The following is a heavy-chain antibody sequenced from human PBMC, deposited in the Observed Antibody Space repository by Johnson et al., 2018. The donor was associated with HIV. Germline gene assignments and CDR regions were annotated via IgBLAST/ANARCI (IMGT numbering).Heavy chain of an antibody. V-gene: IGHV3-13*01. D-gene: IGHD3-16*02. J-gene: IGHJ3*02. CDR3: ARARVITFGGVIVRVGAFDI. CDR2: IGTAGDT. Sequence: VLLVESGGGLVQPGGSLRLSCAASGFTFSSYDMHWVRQVTGKGLEWVSAIGTAGDTYYPGSVKGRFTISRENAKNSLYLQMNSLRAGDTAVYYCARARVITFGGVIVRVGAFDIWGQGTMVTVSS. CDR1: GFTFSSYD.